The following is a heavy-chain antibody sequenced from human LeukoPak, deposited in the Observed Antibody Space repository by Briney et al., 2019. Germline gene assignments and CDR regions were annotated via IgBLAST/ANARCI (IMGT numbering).Heavy chain of an antibody. D-gene: IGHD6-19*01. CDR1: GGSISSSSYY. CDR3: ARPASSGTEAFDI. V-gene: IGHV4-39*01. Sequence: SETLSLTCTVSGGSISSSSYYWGWIRQPPGKGLEWIGSIYYSGSTYYNPSLKSRVTISVDTSKNQFSLKLSSVTAADTAVYYCARPASSGTEAFDIWGQGTMVTVSS. CDR2: IYYSGST. J-gene: IGHJ3*02.